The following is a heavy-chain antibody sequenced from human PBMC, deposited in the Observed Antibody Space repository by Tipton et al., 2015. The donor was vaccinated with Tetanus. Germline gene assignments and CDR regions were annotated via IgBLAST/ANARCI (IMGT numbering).Heavy chain of an antibody. CDR3: ARRRSAILSGSYHWYFDI. V-gene: IGHV1-8*02. Sequence: QVQLVQSGAEVKKPGESLKISCKASGYSFTGYDINWVRQATGQGLEWMGWMTPKNGDTGYAQNFQGRLTMTRNTSISTAYMELSSLRSEDTAVYYCARRRSAILSGSYHWYFDIWGRGTLVIVSS. D-gene: IGHD3-9*01. CDR2: MTPKNGDT. J-gene: IGHJ2*01. CDR1: GYSFTGYD.